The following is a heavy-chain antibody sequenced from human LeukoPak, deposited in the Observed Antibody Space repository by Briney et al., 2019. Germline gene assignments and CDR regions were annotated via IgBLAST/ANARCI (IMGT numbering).Heavy chain of an antibody. CDR1: GGSFSGYY. D-gene: IGHD4-17*01. V-gene: IGHV4-34*01. CDR3: ARIYGDYLPDAFDI. CDR2: INHSGST. J-gene: IGHJ3*02. Sequence: SETLSLTCAVYGGSFSGYYWSWIRQPPGKGLEWIGEINHSGSTNYNPSLKSRVTISVDTSKNQFSLKLSSVTAADTAVYYCARIYGDYLPDAFDIWGQGTMVTVSS.